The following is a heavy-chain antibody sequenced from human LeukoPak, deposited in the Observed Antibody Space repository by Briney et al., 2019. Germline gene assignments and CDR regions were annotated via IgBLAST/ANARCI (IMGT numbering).Heavy chain of an antibody. CDR3: ARRSEFGVLYYMDI. J-gene: IGHJ6*03. CDR2: ISGSSGTI. D-gene: IGHD3-16*01. V-gene: IGHV3-48*01. CDR1: GFTFSSYS. Sequence: GGSLRLSCVASGFTFSSYSMNWVRQAPGKGPEWVSYISGSSGTIYYADSVKGRFTISRDNAKNSLYLQMNSLRAEDTAVYYCARRSEFGVLYYMDIWGKGTTVTVSS.